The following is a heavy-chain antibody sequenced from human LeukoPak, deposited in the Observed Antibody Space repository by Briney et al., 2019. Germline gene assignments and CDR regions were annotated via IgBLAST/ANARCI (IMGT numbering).Heavy chain of an antibody. D-gene: IGHD3-3*01. V-gene: IGHV4-59*01. CDR3: ARDFQGITTFGVAPPGGFDP. J-gene: IGHJ5*02. CDR2: TYYGGNT. Sequence: PSETLSLTCTVSGASISSNSWSWLRQPPGKGLQWIGYTYYGGNTNYNPSLQSRVTISVDTSKNQFSLQLKSVTAADTALYYCARDFQGITTFGVAPPGGFDPWGQGTLVIVSS. CDR1: GASISSNS.